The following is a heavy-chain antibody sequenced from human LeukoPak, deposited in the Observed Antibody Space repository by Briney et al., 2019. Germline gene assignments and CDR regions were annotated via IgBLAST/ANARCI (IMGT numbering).Heavy chain of an antibody. CDR3: ARGADGDGYYYYYMDV. CDR1: GGSISSYY. J-gene: IGHJ6*03. V-gene: IGHV4-59*01. Sequence: SETLSLTCTVSGGSISSYYWSWIRQPPGKGLEWIGYIHYSGGTNYNPSLKSRVTISVDTSKNQFSLKLSSVTAADTAVYYCARGADGDGYYYYYMDVWGKGTTVTVSS. CDR2: IHYSGGT. D-gene: IGHD4-17*01.